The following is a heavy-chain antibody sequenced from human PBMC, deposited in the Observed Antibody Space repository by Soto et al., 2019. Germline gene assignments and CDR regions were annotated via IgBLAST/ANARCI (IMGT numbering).Heavy chain of an antibody. CDR2: IYYSGST. D-gene: IGHD1-1*01. CDR1: GGSISSSSYY. CDR3: ARNGASWFDP. Sequence: SETLALTCTVSGGSISSSSYYWGWIRQPPGKGLEWIGSIYYSGSTYYNPSLKSRVTISVDTSKNQFSLKLSSVTAADTAVYYCARNGASWFDPWGQGTLVTVSS. V-gene: IGHV4-39*01. J-gene: IGHJ5*02.